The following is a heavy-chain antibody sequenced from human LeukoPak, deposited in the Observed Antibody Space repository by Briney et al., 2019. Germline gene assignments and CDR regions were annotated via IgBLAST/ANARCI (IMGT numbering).Heavy chain of an antibody. CDR2: INPNSGGP. Sequence: ASVKVSCKASGYTFTGYYMHWVRQAPGQGLEWMGWINPNSGGPNYAQNFQGRVTMTRDTSISTAYMELSSLRSDDTAVYYCARGKGMTSATANFVDLWGRGTLVTVSP. CDR1: GYTFTGYY. V-gene: IGHV1-2*02. J-gene: IGHJ2*01. CDR3: ARGKGMTSATANFVDL. D-gene: IGHD1-20*01.